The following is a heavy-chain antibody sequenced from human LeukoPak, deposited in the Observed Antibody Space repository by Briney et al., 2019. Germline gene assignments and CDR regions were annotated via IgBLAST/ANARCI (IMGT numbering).Heavy chain of an antibody. J-gene: IGHJ4*02. Sequence: PGGSLRLSCAVSGFTFSSYAMTWARQAPGKGLEWVSAISCGGGSTYYADSVKGRFTISRDNSKNTVYLQMNSLRVEDTAVYYCAKAQWQDGGYYFDYWGQGTLVTVSS. CDR1: GFTFSSYA. CDR3: AKAQWQDGGYYFDY. V-gene: IGHV3-23*01. CDR2: ISCGGGST. D-gene: IGHD6-19*01.